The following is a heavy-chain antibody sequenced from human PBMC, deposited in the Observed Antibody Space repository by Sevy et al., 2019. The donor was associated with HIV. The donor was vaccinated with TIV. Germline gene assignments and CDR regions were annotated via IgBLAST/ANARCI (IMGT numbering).Heavy chain of an antibody. CDR1: GFPFNIYS. CDR3: ASVGCTKPHVY. D-gene: IGHD2-8*01. Sequence: GGSLRLSCATSGFPFNIYSMSWVRQAPGKGLEWVSTLSFGCGKINYADSVKGRFTISRDNSENTLYLEMNSLRAEDTALYFSASVGCTKPHVYWGRGTLVTASS. CDR2: LSFGCGKI. J-gene: IGHJ4*02. V-gene: IGHV3-23*01.